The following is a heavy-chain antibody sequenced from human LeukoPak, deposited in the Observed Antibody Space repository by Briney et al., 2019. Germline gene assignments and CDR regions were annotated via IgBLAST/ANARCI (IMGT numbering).Heavy chain of an antibody. CDR1: GGTFSSYA. CDR2: IIPIFGTA. CDR3: ARGSSAGYYYGMDV. V-gene: IGHV1-69*13. J-gene: IGHJ6*04. D-gene: IGHD2-15*01. Sequence: ASVKVSCKASGGTFSSYAISWVRQAPGQGLEWMGGIIPIFGTANYAQKLQGRVTITADESTSTAYMELSSLRSEDTAVYYCARGSSAGYYYGMDVWGKGTTVTVSS.